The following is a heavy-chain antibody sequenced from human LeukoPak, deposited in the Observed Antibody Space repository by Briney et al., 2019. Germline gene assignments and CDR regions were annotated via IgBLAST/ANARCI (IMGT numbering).Heavy chain of an antibody. V-gene: IGHV3-23*01. J-gene: IGHJ4*02. CDR3: AKDQEGYYRPIDY. D-gene: IGHD1-26*01. CDR1: GLTFNIYD. CDR2: ISAGGGTK. Sequence: GGSLRLSCAASGLTFNIYDMHWVRQAPGKGLEWVSVISAGGGTKDYADSVKGRFSISRDNSKNTLFLQMNSLRAEDSAIYYCAKDQEGYYRPIDYWGQGTLVTVSS.